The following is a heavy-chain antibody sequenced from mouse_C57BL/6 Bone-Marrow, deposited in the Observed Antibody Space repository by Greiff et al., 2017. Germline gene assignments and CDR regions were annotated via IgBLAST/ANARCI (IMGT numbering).Heavy chain of an antibody. D-gene: IGHD2-4*01. J-gene: IGHJ4*01. CDR3: AREGDYDYGLYYAMDY. V-gene: IGHV1-69*01. CDR2: IDPSDSYT. Sequence: QVQLQQPGAELVMPGASVKLSCKASGYTFTSSWLHWVKQRPGHGLEWIGEIDPSDSYTNYNQKFKGKSTLTVDKSSSTAYMQLSSLTSEDPAVDYCAREGDYDYGLYYAMDYWGQGTSVTVSS. CDR1: GYTFTSSW.